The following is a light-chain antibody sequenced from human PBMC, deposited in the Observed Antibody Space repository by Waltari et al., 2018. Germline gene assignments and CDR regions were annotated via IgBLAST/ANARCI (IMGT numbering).Light chain of an antibody. CDR1: QSVGRP. J-gene: IGKJ1*01. Sequence: EIVLTQSPGTLSLSPGERATLSCRASQSVGRPLAWYQLKPGQAPRLLIYGASTRANGTPDRFSGSGSGTDFSLTISRLEPEDFAVYFCQHYVRLPATFGQGTRVEV. CDR3: QHYVRLPAT. CDR2: GAS. V-gene: IGKV3-20*01.